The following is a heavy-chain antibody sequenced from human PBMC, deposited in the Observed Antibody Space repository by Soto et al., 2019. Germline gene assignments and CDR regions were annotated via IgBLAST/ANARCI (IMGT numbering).Heavy chain of an antibody. V-gene: IGHV4-39*01. D-gene: IGHD4-17*01. CDR3: ARQFSVYGDYGRYFDF. CDR1: EGKIVDLDC. Sequence: SVTQSLSKAVAEGKIVDLDCRSWIRQTPGKGLEWIGTIYYSGSTYYNPSLKSRVTISVDTSKNQFSLKLSSVTAADTAVYYCARQFSVYGDYGRYFDFWGQGTLVTVSS. CDR2: IYYSGST. J-gene: IGHJ4*02.